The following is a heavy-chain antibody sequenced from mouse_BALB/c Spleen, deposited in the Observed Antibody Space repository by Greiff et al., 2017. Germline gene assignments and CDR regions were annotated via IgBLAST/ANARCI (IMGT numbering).Heavy chain of an antibody. J-gene: IGHJ3*01. CDR1: GFTFSSYA. Sequence: EVQVVESGGGLVKPGGSLKLSCAASGFTFSSYAMSWVRQSPEKRLEWVAEISSGGSYTYYPDTVTGRFTISRDNAKNTLYLEMSSLRSEDTAMYYCARDDYDEGFAYWGQGTLVTVSA. D-gene: IGHD2-4*01. CDR3: ARDDYDEGFAY. V-gene: IGHV5-9-4*01. CDR2: ISSGGSYT.